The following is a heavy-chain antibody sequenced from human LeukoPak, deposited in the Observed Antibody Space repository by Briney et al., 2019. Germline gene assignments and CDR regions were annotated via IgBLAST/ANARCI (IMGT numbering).Heavy chain of an antibody. CDR2: IYPGDSDT. Sequence: GEFLKISCKGSGYSFTSYWIGWVRQMPGKGLEWMGIIYPGDSDTRYSPSFQGQVTISADKSISTAYLQWSSLKASDTAMYYCARQNRYYGSGSPPGYWGQGTLVTVSS. D-gene: IGHD3-10*01. J-gene: IGHJ4*02. V-gene: IGHV5-51*01. CDR1: GYSFTSYW. CDR3: ARQNRYYGSGSPPGY.